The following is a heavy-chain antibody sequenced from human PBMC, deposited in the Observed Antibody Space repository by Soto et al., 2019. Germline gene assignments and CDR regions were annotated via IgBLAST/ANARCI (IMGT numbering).Heavy chain of an antibody. Sequence: ASVKVSCKASGYTFTSYDINWVRQATGQGLEWMGWMNPNSGNTGYAQKFQGRVTMTRNTSISTAYMELSSLRSEDTAVYYCARDSSGWYKLDYWGQGTLVTVSS. V-gene: IGHV1-8*01. CDR2: MNPNSGNT. CDR1: GYTFTSYD. CDR3: ARDSSGWYKLDY. D-gene: IGHD6-19*01. J-gene: IGHJ4*02.